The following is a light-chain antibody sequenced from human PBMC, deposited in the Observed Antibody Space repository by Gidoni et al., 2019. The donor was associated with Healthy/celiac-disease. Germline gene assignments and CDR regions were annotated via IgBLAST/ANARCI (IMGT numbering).Light chain of an antibody. Sequence: EIVLTQSPGTLSLSPGERATLSCRASQSVSSSYLAWYQQKPGQATSLLIYGAYSRATGIPDRFSGSGSGTDFTLTISRLEPEDFAVYYCQQYASLTFGGGTKVEIK. V-gene: IGKV3-20*01. CDR3: QQYASLT. CDR2: GAY. CDR1: QSVSSSY. J-gene: IGKJ4*01.